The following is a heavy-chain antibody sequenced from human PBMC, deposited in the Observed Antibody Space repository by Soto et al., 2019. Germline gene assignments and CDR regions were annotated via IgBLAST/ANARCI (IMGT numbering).Heavy chain of an antibody. D-gene: IGHD3-10*01. CDR3: ARHSGLWFGDNNWFDP. CDR2: VYHSGST. J-gene: IGHJ5*02. V-gene: IGHV4-4*02. Sequence: PSETLSLTCAVSGVSISSTYWWSLVRQPPGKGLEWIGEVYHSGSTNYNPSLKGRITISVDTSKNQFSLKLSSVTAADTAVYYCARHSGLWFGDNNWFDPWGQGTLVTVSS. CDR1: GVSISSTYW.